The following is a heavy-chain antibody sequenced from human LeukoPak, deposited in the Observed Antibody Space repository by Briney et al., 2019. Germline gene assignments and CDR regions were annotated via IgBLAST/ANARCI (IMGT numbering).Heavy chain of an antibody. V-gene: IGHV1-8*01. J-gene: IGHJ4*02. Sequence: ASVNVSYKPSEYTFTTYDINWVRQATGQGLEWMGWMNPKRGNTGYAQKFQGRVTMTRDTSISTAYMELSSLRTEDTAVYYCARVTGSIDYWGQGTLVTVSS. CDR2: MNPKRGNT. D-gene: IGHD1-26*01. CDR3: ARVTGSIDY. CDR1: EYTFTTYD.